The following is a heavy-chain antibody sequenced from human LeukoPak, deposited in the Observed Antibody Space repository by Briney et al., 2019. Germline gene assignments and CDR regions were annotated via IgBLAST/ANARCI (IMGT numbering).Heavy chain of an antibody. CDR3: ARDGRLGRRYRSVGGFDP. CDR2: IYYSGST. CDR1: GGSVSSGDHY. D-gene: IGHD1-1*01. J-gene: IGHJ5*02. Sequence: SETLSLTCSVSGGSVSSGDHYWSWIRQPPGKGLEWIGYIYYSGSTNYNPSLKSRVTISIDTSKNQFSLKLSSVTAGDTAVYYCARDGRLGRRYRSVGGFDPWGQGTLVTVSS. V-gene: IGHV4-61*08.